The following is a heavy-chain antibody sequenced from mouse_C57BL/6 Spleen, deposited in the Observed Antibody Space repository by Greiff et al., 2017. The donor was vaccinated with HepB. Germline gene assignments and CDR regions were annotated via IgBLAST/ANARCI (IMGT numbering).Heavy chain of an antibody. D-gene: IGHD1-1*01. V-gene: IGHV5-9-1*02. CDR1: GFTFSSYA. Sequence: EVKVVESGEGLVKPGGSLKLSCAASGFTFSSYAMSWVRQTPEKRLEWVAYISSGGDYIYYADTVKGRFTISRDNARNTLYLQMSSLKSEDTAMYYCTRDDYGSTWFAYWGQGTLVTVSA. J-gene: IGHJ3*01. CDR2: ISSGGDYI. CDR3: TRDDYGSTWFAY.